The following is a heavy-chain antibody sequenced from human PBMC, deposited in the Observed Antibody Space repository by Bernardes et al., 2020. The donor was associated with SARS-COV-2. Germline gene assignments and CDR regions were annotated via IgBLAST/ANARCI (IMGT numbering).Heavy chain of an antibody. J-gene: IGHJ6*02. D-gene: IGHD2-15*01. CDR2: IGGSSNYT. CDR3: ARAPGYCSGGSCPAKYGMDV. CDR1: GFTFSDYY. V-gene: IGHV3-11*06. Sequence: GGSLRLSCAASGFTFSDYYMTWIRQAPGRGLEWVSYIGGSSNYTNYADSVKGRFTISRDNAKNSLFLQMNSLRAEDSAIYYCARAPGYCSGGSCPAKYGMDVWGQGTTVTVSS.